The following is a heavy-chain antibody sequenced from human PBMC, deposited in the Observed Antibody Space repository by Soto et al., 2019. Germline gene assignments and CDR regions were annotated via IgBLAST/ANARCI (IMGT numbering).Heavy chain of an antibody. D-gene: IGHD2-15*01. J-gene: IGHJ4*02. V-gene: IGHV3-30*18. CDR1: GFIFSSYG. CDR2: ISYGGSDK. Sequence: QVPLLESGVGVVQPGRSLRLSCAASGFIFSSYGMHWVRQAPGKGLDWVAVISYGGSDKYDADAVKGRFTISRDHSKITMNLQMNRLRAEDTAVYYCEKDLWCYNIRGPLDFWGQGTLVTDSS. CDR3: EKDLWCYNIRGPLDF.